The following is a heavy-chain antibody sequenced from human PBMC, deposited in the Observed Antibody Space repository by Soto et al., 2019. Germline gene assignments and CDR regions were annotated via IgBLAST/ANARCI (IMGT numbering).Heavy chain of an antibody. Sequence: PGESLKISCHCSGYTFSNFWIGWVRQLPGKGLEWMGIIYPGDHETRYSPSLHGKVTISADKSINTAYLQWNSLEASDTAFYFCARSPRSSPYFDYWGQGALVTVSS. CDR1: GYTFSNFW. CDR2: IYPGDHET. V-gene: IGHV5-51*01. D-gene: IGHD6-13*01. J-gene: IGHJ4*02. CDR3: ARSPRSSPYFDY.